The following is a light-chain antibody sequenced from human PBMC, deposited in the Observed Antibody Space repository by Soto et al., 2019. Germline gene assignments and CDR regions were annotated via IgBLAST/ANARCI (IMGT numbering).Light chain of an antibody. CDR3: QQRSNWPPLLT. CDR1: QSVSSY. CDR2: DAS. J-gene: IGKJ4*01. V-gene: IGKV3-11*01. Sequence: EIVLTQSPATLSLSPGERATLSCRASQSVSSYLAWYQQKPGQAPRLLIYDASNRATGIPAMFSGSGSGTDFTLTISSLEPEDFAVYYCQQRSNWPPLLTFGVGTKVEIK.